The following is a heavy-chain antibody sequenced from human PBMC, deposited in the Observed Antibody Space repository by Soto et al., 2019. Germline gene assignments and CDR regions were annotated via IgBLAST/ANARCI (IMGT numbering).Heavy chain of an antibody. CDR3: AKDRNYPRDQFHN. D-gene: IGHD1-7*01. CDR1: GFTFSSYS. V-gene: IGHV3-23*01. Sequence: PGGSLRLSCAASGFTFSSYSMNWVRQAPGKGLEWVSAISANGQGIYYADSVKGRFIISRDSSKNTVFLHMDSLTAEDTAVYYCAKDRNYPRDQFHNWGQGTLVTVSS. CDR2: ISANGQGI. J-gene: IGHJ4*02.